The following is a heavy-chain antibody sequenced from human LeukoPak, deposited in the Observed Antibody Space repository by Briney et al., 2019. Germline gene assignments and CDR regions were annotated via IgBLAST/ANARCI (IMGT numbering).Heavy chain of an antibody. J-gene: IGHJ4*02. CDR3: ARRYTPTEGGGSYSHYFDY. V-gene: IGHV1-18*01. Sequence: ASVKVSCKASGGTFSSYAISWVRQAPGQGLEWMGWISAYNGNTNYAQKLQGRVTMTTDTSTSTAYMELRSLRSDDTAVYYCARRYTPTEGGGSYSHYFDYWGQGTLVTVSS. CDR2: ISAYNGNT. D-gene: IGHD1-26*01. CDR1: GGTFSSYA.